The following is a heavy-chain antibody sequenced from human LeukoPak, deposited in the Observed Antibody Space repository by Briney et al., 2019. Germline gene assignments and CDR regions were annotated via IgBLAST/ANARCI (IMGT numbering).Heavy chain of an antibody. CDR1: GFTFDDYT. CDR2: ISWDGGST. J-gene: IGHJ3*02. D-gene: IGHD6-19*01. Sequence: PGGSLRLSCAASGFTFDDYTMHWVRQAPGKGLEWVSLISWDGGSTYYADSVKGRFTISRDNSKNSLYLQMNSLRTEDTALYYCAKDIAVAGPDAFDIWGQGTMVTVSS. V-gene: IGHV3-43*01. CDR3: AKDIAVAGPDAFDI.